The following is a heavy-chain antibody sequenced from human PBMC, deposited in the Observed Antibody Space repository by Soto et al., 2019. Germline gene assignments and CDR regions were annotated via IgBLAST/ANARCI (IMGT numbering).Heavy chain of an antibody. CDR2: IYHSGST. CDR1: SGSISSSNW. V-gene: IGHV4-4*02. D-gene: IGHD3-16*01. CDR3: ARSSARLHLGELARPMDV. J-gene: IGHJ6*03. Sequence: QVQLQESGPGLVKPSGTLSLTCAVSSGSISSSNWWSWVRQPPGKGLEWIGEIYHSGSTNYNPSLKSRVTISVDKSKNQFSLKLSSVTAADTAVYYCARSSARLHLGELARPMDVWGKGTTVTVSS.